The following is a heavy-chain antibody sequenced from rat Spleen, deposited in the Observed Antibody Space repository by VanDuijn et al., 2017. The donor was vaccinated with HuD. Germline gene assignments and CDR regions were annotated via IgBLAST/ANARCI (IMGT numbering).Heavy chain of an antibody. CDR2: INKDSSTV. CDR3: VRGPNYGVHTDYFDY. CDR1: GFNFNDHW. D-gene: IGHD1-11*01. J-gene: IGHJ2*01. Sequence: EEQLVESGGGLVQPGRSLKLSCAVSGFNFNDHWMGWVRQAPGKGLEWIGEINKDSSTVKYTPSLKDKFTISRDNAQNTLFLQMNNLESEDTAIYDCVRGPNYGVHTDYFDYWGQGVMVTVSS. V-gene: IGHV4-2*01.